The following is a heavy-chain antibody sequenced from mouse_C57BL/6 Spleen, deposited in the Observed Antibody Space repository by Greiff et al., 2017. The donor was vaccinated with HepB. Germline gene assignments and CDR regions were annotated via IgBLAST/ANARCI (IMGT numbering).Heavy chain of an antibody. J-gene: IGHJ2*01. CDR3: ARRLTGTHFDY. V-gene: IGHV1-64*01. D-gene: IGHD4-1*01. CDR2: IHPNSGST. Sequence: VQLQHPGAELVKPGASVKLSCKASGYTFTSYWMHWVKQRPGQGLEWIGMIHPNSGSTNYNEKFKSKATLTVDKSSSTAYMQLSSLTSEDSAVYYCARRLTGTHFDYWGQGTTLTVSS. CDR1: GYTFTSYW.